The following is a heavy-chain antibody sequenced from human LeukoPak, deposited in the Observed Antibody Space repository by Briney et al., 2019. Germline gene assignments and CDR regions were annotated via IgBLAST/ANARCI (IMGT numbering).Heavy chain of an antibody. D-gene: IGHD3-3*01. V-gene: IGHV3-23*01. Sequence: GGSLRLSCAASGFTFSSYGMSWVRQAPGKGLEWVSAISGSGGSTYYADSVKGRFTISRDNAKNSLYLQMNSLRAEDTAVYYCARAGTIFGVVIDYWGQGTLVTVSS. CDR2: ISGSGGST. CDR1: GFTFSSYG. J-gene: IGHJ4*02. CDR3: ARAGTIFGVVIDY.